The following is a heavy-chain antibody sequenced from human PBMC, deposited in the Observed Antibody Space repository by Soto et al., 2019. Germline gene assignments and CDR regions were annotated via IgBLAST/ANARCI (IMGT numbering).Heavy chain of an antibody. CDR1: GGSISSGDYY. Sequence: QVQLQESGPGLVKPSQTLSLTCTVSGGSISSGDYYWSWIRRPPGKGLEWIGSIFYSGTTYYTPSLKSRVTISVDTSKNQFSLTLSSVTAADTAVYYCARVSGSTVGLGYCGGDCYFDYWGQGTLVTVSS. V-gene: IGHV4-30-4*01. CDR2: IFYSGTT. CDR3: ARVSGSTVGLGYCGGDCYFDY. J-gene: IGHJ4*02. D-gene: IGHD2-21*02.